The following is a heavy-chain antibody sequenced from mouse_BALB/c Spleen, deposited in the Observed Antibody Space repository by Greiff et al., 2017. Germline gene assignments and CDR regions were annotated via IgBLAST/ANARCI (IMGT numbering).Heavy chain of an antibody. CDR3: VRHSEYDGVYAMDY. CDR1: GFTFSSFG. V-gene: IGHV5-17*02. CDR2: ISSGSSTI. D-gene: IGHD2-4*01. Sequence: EVKLMESGGGLVQPGGSRKLSCAASGFTFSSFGMHWVRQAPEKGLEWVAYISSGSSTIYYADTVKGRFTISRDNPKNTLFLQMTSLRSEDTAMYISVRHSEYDGVYAMDYWGEGTSVTVSS. J-gene: IGHJ4*01.